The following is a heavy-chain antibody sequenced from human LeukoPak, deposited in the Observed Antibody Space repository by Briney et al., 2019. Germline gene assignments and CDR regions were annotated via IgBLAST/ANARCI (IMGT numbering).Heavy chain of an antibody. V-gene: IGHV3-21*01. D-gene: IGHD6-19*01. CDR3: ARSGWSYYFGLDV. J-gene: IGHJ6*02. CDR1: GFSFSHYS. CDR2: IGTSSGNT. Sequence: GGSLRLSCAASGFSFSHYSMNWVRQAPGKGLEWVSSIGTSSGNTNYGDSVKGRFTISRDNMKNSVHLQMNSLRAEDTTVYYCARSGWSYYFGLDVWGHGTTVTVSS.